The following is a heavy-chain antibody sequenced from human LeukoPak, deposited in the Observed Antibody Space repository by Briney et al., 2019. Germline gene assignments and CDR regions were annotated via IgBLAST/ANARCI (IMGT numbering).Heavy chain of an antibody. D-gene: IGHD2-15*01. Sequence: SETLSLTCTVSGGSISSYYWSWIRQPAGKGPEWIGRIYTSGSTNYNPSLKSRVTMSVDTSKNQFSLKLSSVTAADTAVYYCARDTEYCSGGSCYLESLFDYWGQGTLVTVSS. CDR1: GGSISSYY. V-gene: IGHV4-4*07. CDR2: IYTSGST. CDR3: ARDTEYCSGGSCYLESLFDY. J-gene: IGHJ4*02.